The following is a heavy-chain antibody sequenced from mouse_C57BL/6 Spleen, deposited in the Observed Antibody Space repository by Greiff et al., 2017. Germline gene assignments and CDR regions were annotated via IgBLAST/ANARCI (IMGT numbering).Heavy chain of an antibody. D-gene: IGHD1-1*01. CDR1: GYSFTGYY. CDR3: ARYYYGSSYFDY. J-gene: IGHJ2*01. CDR2: INPSTGGT. V-gene: IGHV1-42*01. Sequence: VQLKQSGPELVKPGASVKISCKASGYSFTGYYMNWVKQSPEKSLEWIGEINPSTGGTTYNQKFKAKATLTVDKSSSTAYMQLKSLTSEDSAVYDCARYYYGSSYFDYWGQGTTLTVSS.